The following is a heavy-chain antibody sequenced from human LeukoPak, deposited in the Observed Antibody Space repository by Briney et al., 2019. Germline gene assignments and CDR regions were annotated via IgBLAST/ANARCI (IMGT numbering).Heavy chain of an antibody. Sequence: GGSLRLSCTASGFTLSSFTMSWVRQAPGKGLELVSTLSSSGVRTYYADSVKGRFTISRDNSLNTVFLQMNSLRGEDTAIYYCAKNKGQLVPNYCMNVWGKGTTVTVSS. CDR2: LSSSGVRT. J-gene: IGHJ6*03. V-gene: IGHV3-23*01. D-gene: IGHD6-13*01. CDR1: GFTLSSFT. CDR3: AKNKGQLVPNYCMNV.